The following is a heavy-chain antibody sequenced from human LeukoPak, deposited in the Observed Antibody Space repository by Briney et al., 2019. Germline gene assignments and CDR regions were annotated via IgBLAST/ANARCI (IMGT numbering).Heavy chain of an antibody. CDR3: TLYNH. V-gene: IGHV1-2*02. CDR2: INTNSGGP. J-gene: IGHJ4*02. CDR1: GYTFNGYN. D-gene: IGHD5-24*01. Sequence: ASVKVSCKASGYTFNGYNIHWMRQAPGQRLEWVGWINTNSGGPHYAQKLQGRVTMTRDTSINTAYMEVSRLGSDDTALYYCTLYNHWGQGTLVSVSS.